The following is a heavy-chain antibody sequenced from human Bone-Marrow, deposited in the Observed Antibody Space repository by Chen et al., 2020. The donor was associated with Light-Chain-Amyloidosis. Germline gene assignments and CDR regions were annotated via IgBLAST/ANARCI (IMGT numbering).Heavy chain of an antibody. CDR1: GFIVSDNY. J-gene: IGHJ4*02. D-gene: IGHD3-16*01. Sequence: EVQLVETGGGLIQPGGSLRLSCEASGFIVSDNYITWVRQAPGMGLGWVSAISGRGGITDYADSVKGRFTISRDNSKNTLYLQMNSLRAEDTAVYYCAKDSFRLPRSPFDYWGQGTLVTVSS. CDR3: AKDSFRLPRSPFDY. CDR2: SGRGGIT. V-gene: IGHV3-53*02.